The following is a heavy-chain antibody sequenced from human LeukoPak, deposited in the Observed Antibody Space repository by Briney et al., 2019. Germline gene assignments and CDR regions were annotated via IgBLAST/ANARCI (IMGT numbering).Heavy chain of an antibody. Sequence: PGGSLRLSCAASGFTVSSNYMSWVRQAPGKGLEWVSVIYSGGSTYYADSVKGRFTISRDNSKNTLYLQMNSLRAEDTAVYYCARSQQRGYSYGQLDYWGQGTLVTVSS. CDR1: GFTVSSNY. CDR3: ARSQQRGYSYGQLDY. V-gene: IGHV3-53*01. D-gene: IGHD5-18*01. J-gene: IGHJ4*02. CDR2: IYSGGST.